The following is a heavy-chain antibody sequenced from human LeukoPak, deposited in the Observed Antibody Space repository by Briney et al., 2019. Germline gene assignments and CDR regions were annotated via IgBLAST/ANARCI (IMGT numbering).Heavy chain of an antibody. Sequence: GGSLRLSCAASGFSFSNYAMNWVRQAPGKGLEGVSSIDGSSSHIYYADSVKGRFTISRDSTKSSLYLQMNSLRAEDMAVYYCARGYCGGDCYGDWGQGTLVTVSS. J-gene: IGHJ1*01. V-gene: IGHV3-21*01. CDR1: GFSFSNYA. CDR2: IDGSSSHI. CDR3: ARGYCGGDCYGD. D-gene: IGHD2-21*02.